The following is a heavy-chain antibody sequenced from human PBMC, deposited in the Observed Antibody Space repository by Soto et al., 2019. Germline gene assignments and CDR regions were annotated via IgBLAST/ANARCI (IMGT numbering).Heavy chain of an antibody. Sequence: QITLKESGPTLVKRTQTLTLTCTFSGFSLSTTRVGVGWIRQPPGKALEWLALIYWDDDKRYSPFLKSRLTITKDTSKNQVVLTMTNMDPMDTATYFCAHTLVAGLGYYFDYWGQGTLVTVSS. CDR2: IYWDDDK. J-gene: IGHJ4*02. V-gene: IGHV2-5*02. D-gene: IGHD6-19*01. CDR3: AHTLVAGLGYYFDY. CDR1: GFSLSTTRVG.